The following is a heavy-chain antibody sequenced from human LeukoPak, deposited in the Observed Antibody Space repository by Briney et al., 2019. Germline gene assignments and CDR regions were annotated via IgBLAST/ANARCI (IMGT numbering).Heavy chain of an antibody. V-gene: IGHV3-15*07. CDR3: TTVYTMIAPGADY. D-gene: IGHD3-22*01. CDR2: IKSKTDGGTT. CDR1: GFTFSSAW. J-gene: IGHJ4*02. Sequence: GGSLRLSCAASGFTFSSAWMNWVRQAPGKGLEWVGRIKSKTDGGTTDYAAPVKGRFTISRDDSKNTLYLQMNSLKAEDTAVYYCTTVYTMIAPGADYWGQGTLVTVSS.